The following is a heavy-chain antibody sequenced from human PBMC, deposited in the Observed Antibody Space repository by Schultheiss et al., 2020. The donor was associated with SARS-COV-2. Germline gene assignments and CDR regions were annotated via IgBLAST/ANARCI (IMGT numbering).Heavy chain of an antibody. D-gene: IGHD3-16*01. CDR1: GFTFDDYA. CDR3: ARGDGAFDI. CDR2: ISSSSSYI. V-gene: IGHV3-21*01. Sequence: GGSLRLSCAASGFTFDDYAMHWVRQAPGKGLEWVSSISSSSSYIYYADSVKGRFTISRDNAKNSLYLQMNSLRAEDTAVYYCARGDGAFDIWGQGTMVTVSS. J-gene: IGHJ3*02.